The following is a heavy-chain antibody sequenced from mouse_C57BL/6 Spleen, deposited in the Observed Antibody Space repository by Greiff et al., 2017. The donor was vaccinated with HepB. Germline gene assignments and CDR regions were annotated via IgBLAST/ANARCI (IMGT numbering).Heavy chain of an antibody. CDR1: GYTFTDYE. V-gene: IGHV1-15*01. CDR3: TRGYDGGPGFAY. J-gene: IGHJ3*01. Sequence: VQLKESGAELVRPGASVTLSCKASGYTFTDYEMHWVKQTPVHGLEWIGAIDPETGGTAYNQKFKGKAILTADKSSSTAYMELRSLTSEDSAVYYCTRGYDGGPGFAYWGQGTLVTVSA. CDR2: IDPETGGT. D-gene: IGHD2-2*01.